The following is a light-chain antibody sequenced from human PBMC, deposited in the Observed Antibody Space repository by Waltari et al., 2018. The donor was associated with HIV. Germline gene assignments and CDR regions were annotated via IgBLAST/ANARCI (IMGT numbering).Light chain of an antibody. CDR2: EVT. V-gene: IGLV2-14*01. CDR1: SSDVGPYNL. CDR3: CSYTTSDTWV. Sequence: QSALTQPASVSGSPGQSITISCAGPSSDVGPYNLVSWYQQHPGKAPKLIVFEVTNRPSGLSSRFSGSKSDNTASLTISGLQAEDEADYYCCSYTTSDTWVFGGGTKLTVL. J-gene: IGLJ3*02.